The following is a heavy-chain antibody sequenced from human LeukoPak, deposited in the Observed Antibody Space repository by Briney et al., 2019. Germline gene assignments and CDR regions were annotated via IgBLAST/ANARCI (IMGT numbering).Heavy chain of an antibody. V-gene: IGHV4-59*01. CDR3: AKTPGIAAAGPWFDP. CDR1: GGSISRYY. CDR2: IYYSGST. J-gene: IGHJ5*02. D-gene: IGHD6-13*01. Sequence: SETLSLTCTVSGGSISRYYSSCIRQPPGKGLEWVGYIYYSGSTNYNPSLKSRVTISVGTSKNQFSLKLSSVTAADTAGYYCAKTPGIAAAGPWFDPWGEGTLVTVSS.